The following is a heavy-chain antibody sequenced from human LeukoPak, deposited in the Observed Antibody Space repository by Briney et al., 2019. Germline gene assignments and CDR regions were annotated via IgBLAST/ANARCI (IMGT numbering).Heavy chain of an antibody. CDR2: INHSGST. V-gene: IGHV4-34*01. Sequence: SETLSLTWAADAGSFSGYYWSWIRQPPGKGLEWIGEINHSGSTNYHPSLKSRATISVDTSKNQFSLKLSSVTAADTAVYYCARRGRQGYCSSTSCFHPPGNYYYYYYMDVWGKGTTVTISS. D-gene: IGHD2-2*01. CDR3: ARRGRQGYCSSTSCFHPPGNYYYYYYMDV. J-gene: IGHJ6*03. CDR1: AGSFSGYY.